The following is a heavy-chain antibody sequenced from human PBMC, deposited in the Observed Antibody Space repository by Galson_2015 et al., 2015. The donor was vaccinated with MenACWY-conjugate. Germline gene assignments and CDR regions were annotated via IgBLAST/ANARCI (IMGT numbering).Heavy chain of an antibody. D-gene: IGHD3/OR15-3a*01. CDR3: ARSPRISGLRVRYYCDYMEI. V-gene: IGHV4-59*11. CDR1: GGSSGSHY. Sequence: LSLTCTFAGGSSGSHYWSWVRQAPGTGLAWIGNIYFSDNTNYNPSLKSRVTLSIDTSKNQVSLRLRSVTAADSAVYYCARSPRISGLRVRYYCDYMEIWGKGTTVTVSS. J-gene: IGHJ6*03. CDR2: IYFSDNT.